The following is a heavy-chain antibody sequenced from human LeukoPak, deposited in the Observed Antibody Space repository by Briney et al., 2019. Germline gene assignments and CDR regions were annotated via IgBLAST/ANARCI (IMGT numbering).Heavy chain of an antibody. CDR3: ARVTTVTEGAFDI. J-gene: IGHJ3*02. CDR2: INHSGST. Sequence: TPSETLSLTCAVYGGSFSGYYWSWIRQPPGKGLEWIGEINHSGSTNYNPSLKSRVTISVDTSKNQFSLKLSSVTAADTAVYYCARVTTVTEGAFDIWGQGTMVTVSS. CDR1: GGSFSGYY. V-gene: IGHV4-34*01. D-gene: IGHD4-17*01.